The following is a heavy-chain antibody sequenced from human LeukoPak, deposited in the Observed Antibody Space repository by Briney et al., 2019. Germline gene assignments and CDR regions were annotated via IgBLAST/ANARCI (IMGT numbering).Heavy chain of an antibody. CDR1: GYTLLHLS. Sequence: ASVKVSCKVPGYTLLHLSIHWVRQAPGKGLEWMGGFDPDQGERIYAQKFQGRVTMTEDTSIDTAYLELSSLRSEDTAVYYCATGSSGYYYFEYWGQGTLVTVSS. CDR3: ATGSSGYYYFEY. J-gene: IGHJ4*02. CDR2: FDPDQGER. D-gene: IGHD3-22*01. V-gene: IGHV1-24*01.